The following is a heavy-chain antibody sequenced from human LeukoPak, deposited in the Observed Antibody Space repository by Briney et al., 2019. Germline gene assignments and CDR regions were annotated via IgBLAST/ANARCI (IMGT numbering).Heavy chain of an antibody. CDR2: ISYDGTNK. CDR3: ATARDTRSGNYYYAMDV. V-gene: IGHV3-30-3*01. D-gene: IGHD3-22*01. Sequence: TGGSLRLSCAASGFSFSDSALHWVRQAPGKGLEWVTIISYDGTNKYYADSVKGRFTISRDNSKNTLNLQMNSQRTEDTAVYYCATARDTRSGNYYYAMDVWGQGTTVTVSS. CDR1: GFSFSDSA. J-gene: IGHJ6*02.